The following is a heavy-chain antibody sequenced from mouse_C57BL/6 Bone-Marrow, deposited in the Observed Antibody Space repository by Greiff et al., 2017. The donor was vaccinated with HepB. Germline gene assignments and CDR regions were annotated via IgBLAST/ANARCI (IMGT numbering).Heavy chain of an antibody. V-gene: IGHV1-82*01. CDR3: ARRGRWLLDY. CDR2: IYPGDGDT. CDR1: GYAFSSSW. Sequence: QVQLQQSGPELVKPGASVKISCKASGYAFSSSWMNWVKQRPGKGLEWIGRIYPGDGDTNYNGKFKGKATLTADKSSSTAYMQLSSLTSEDSAVYFCARRGRWLLDYGGQGTSVTVSS. D-gene: IGHD2-3*01. J-gene: IGHJ4*01.